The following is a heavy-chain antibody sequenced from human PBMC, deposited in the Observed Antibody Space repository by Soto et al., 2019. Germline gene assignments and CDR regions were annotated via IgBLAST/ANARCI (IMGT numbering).Heavy chain of an antibody. Sequence: SETLSLTCTVSGGSISSYHWSWIRQPAGKGLEWIGRIYANGSTNYNPSLKSRVSMSVDTSKNQFPLIVTSVSAADTAVYSCAREGVAATGTWWFDPWGQGTLVTVSS. CDR3: AREGVAATGTWWFDP. D-gene: IGHD6-13*01. V-gene: IGHV4-4*07. CDR2: IYANGST. J-gene: IGHJ5*02. CDR1: GGSISSYH.